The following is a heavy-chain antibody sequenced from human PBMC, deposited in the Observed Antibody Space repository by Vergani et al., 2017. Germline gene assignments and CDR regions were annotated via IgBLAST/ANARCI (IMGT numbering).Heavy chain of an antibody. Sequence: EVQLVESGGGLVQPGRSLRLSCAASGFTFDDYAMPWVRHAPGKGLEWVSGISWNSGSIGYADSVKGRFTISRDNAKNSLYQQMNSLRAEDTALYYCAKDMEYQLLYGGYFVRWACGALVMVSS. D-gene: IGHD2-2*02. CDR2: ISWNSGSI. CDR1: GFTFDDYA. V-gene: IGHV3-9*01. J-gene: IGHJ2*01. CDR3: AKDMEYQLLYGGYFVR.